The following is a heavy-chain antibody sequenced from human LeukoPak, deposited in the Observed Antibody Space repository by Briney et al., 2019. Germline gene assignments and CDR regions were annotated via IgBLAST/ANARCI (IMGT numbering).Heavy chain of an antibody. J-gene: IGHJ4*02. Sequence: GESLKISCKGSGYSFSSYWIGWVRQMPGKGLEWLGIIYPHDSDTKYSPSFQGQVTISADKSISTAYLQWSSLKASDTAMYYCARPSRGALFDYWGQGTLVTVSS. V-gene: IGHV5-51*01. CDR1: GYSFSSYW. CDR3: ARPSRGALFDY. CDR2: IYPHDSDT. D-gene: IGHD3-10*01.